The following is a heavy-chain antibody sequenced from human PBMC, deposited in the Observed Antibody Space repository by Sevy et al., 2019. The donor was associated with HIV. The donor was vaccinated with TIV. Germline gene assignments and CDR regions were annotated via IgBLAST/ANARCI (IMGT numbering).Heavy chain of an antibody. V-gene: IGHV4-39*01. D-gene: IGHD6-19*01. CDR1: GASISSTGYY. J-gene: IGHJ4*02. CDR3: AGPFLTHSSGRSYFAF. Sequence: SETLSLTCTVSGASISSTGYYWGWIRQPPGKGLEWIASIRYSGSTFYNLSIKSRVTISADTSKNQFSLKLNSVTAADTAIYYCAGPFLTHSSGRSYFAFWGQGTVVTVSS. CDR2: IRYSGST.